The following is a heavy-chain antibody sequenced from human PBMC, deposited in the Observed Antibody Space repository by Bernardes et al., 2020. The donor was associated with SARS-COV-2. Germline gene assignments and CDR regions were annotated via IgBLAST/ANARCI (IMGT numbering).Heavy chain of an antibody. V-gene: IGHV3-66*02. CDR1: GFTVSSNY. Sequence: GGSLRLSCAASGFTVSSNYMSWVRQAPGKGLEWVSVIYSGGSTYYADSVKGRFTISRDNSKNTLYLQMNSLRAEDTAVYYCARHRRIAAAGLPVNYYYYYMDVWGKGTTVTVSS. J-gene: IGHJ6*03. D-gene: IGHD6-13*01. CDR3: ARHRRIAAAGLPVNYYYYYMDV. CDR2: IYSGGST.